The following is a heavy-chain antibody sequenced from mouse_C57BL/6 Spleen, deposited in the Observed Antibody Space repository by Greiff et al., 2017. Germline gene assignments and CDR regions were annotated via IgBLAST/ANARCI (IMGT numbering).Heavy chain of an antibody. V-gene: IGHV3-6*01. CDR1: GYSITSGNY. Sequence: DVKLVESGPGLVKPSQSLSLTCSVTGYSITSGNYWNWIRQFPGNKLEWMGYISYDGSNNYNPSLKNRISITRDTSKNQFFLKLNSVTTEDTATYYCARYYYYGSFYAMDYWGQGTSVTVSS. CDR3: ARYYYYGSFYAMDY. J-gene: IGHJ4*01. CDR2: ISYDGSN. D-gene: IGHD1-1*01.